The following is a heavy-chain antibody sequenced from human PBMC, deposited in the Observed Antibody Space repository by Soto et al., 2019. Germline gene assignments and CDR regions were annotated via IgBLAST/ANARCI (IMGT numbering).Heavy chain of an antibody. CDR2: HYSGGST. D-gene: IGHD1-26*01. CDR3: ARHRHPRGTVGATSPLDP. Sequence: ETLSLTCTVSGGSISSSSYYWGWIRQPPGKGLEWVSVHYSGGSTYYADSVQGRFTISRDKSNNTLYLQMRRVRAEDTAVYFCARHRHPRGTVGATSPLDPWGQGTQVTVSS. V-gene: IGHV3-53*01. CDR1: GGSISSSSYY. J-gene: IGHJ5*02.